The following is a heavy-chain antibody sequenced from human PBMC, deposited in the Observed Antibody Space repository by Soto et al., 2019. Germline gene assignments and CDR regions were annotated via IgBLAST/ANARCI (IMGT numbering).Heavy chain of an antibody. Sequence: SETLSLTCSVSGGSISGYYWSWIRQPQGKGQEWIGYFHYSRSTNYNHYLKSRVTISVDTSKTQNSLNLNSVTAAATAVYYCARTYTDAFDIWGQGTMVTVSS. V-gene: IGHV4-59*01. J-gene: IGHJ3*02. CDR2: FHYSRST. D-gene: IGHD2-2*02. CDR3: ARTYTDAFDI. CDR1: GGSISGYY.